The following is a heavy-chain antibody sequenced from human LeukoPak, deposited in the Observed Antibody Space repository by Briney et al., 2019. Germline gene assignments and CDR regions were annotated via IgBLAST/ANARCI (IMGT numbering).Heavy chain of an antibody. V-gene: IGHV3-23*01. Sequence: GGSLRLSCAASGFTFSSYAMSWVRQAPGKGLEWVSAISGSGGSTYYADSAKGRFTISRDNSKNTLYLQMNSLRAEDTAVYYCAKNSQSYSSSWDDYWGQGTLVTVSS. CDR1: GFTFSSYA. CDR2: ISGSGGST. CDR3: AKNSQSYSSSWDDY. D-gene: IGHD6-13*01. J-gene: IGHJ4*02.